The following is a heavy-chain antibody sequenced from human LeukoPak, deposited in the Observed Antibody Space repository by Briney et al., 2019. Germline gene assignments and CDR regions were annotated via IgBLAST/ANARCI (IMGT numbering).Heavy chain of an antibody. CDR3: ARDAKYYYGSRTYFFFEY. J-gene: IGHJ4*02. V-gene: IGHV4-4*07. Sequence: SETLSLTCTVSGGSFSTYYWSWIRQPAGKGLEWIGHIYTSGTTNYNPSLKSRATMSMDTSKNQFSLKLSSVTAADTAIYYCARDAKYYYGSRTYFFFEYWGQGTLLSVSS. CDR1: GGSFSTYY. D-gene: IGHD3-10*01. CDR2: IYTSGTT.